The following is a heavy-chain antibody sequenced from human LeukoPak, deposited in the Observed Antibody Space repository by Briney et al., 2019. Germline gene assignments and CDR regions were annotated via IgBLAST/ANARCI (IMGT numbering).Heavy chain of an antibody. D-gene: IGHD1-7*01. V-gene: IGHV3-30-3*01. CDR1: GFTFNIYA. CDR2: ISYDGSNK. CDR3: ARASGPKYYFDY. J-gene: IGHJ4*02. Sequence: GGSLRLSCAVSGFTFNIYAIHWVRQAPGKGLEWVAVISYDGSNKYYADSVKGRFTISRDNSKNTLYLQMNSLSAEDTALYYCARASGPKYYFDYWGQGTLVTVSS.